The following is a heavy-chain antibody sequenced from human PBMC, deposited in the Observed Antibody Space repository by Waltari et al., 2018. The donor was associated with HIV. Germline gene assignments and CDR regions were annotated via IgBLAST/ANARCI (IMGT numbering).Heavy chain of an antibody. CDR2: IYHSRST. CDR1: GYSTSSGYY. Sequence: QVQLQESGPGLVKPSETLSLTCAVPGYSTSSGYYWGWFRQPPGKGREWIGSIYHSRSTYYNPSLKSRVTISVDTSKNQFSLKLSSVTAADTAVYYCARNYDILTGYYLWGQGTLVTVSS. J-gene: IGHJ5*02. D-gene: IGHD3-9*01. CDR3: ARNYDILTGYYL. V-gene: IGHV4-38-2*01.